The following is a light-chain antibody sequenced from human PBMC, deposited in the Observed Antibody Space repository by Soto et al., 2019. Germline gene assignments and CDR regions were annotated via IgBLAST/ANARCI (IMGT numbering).Light chain of an antibody. CDR2: TNN. V-gene: IGLV1-44*01. CDR1: NSNIGTNT. CDR3: ATWDGGLSGPFV. Sequence: QSALTQPPSASATPGQRVTISCSGSNSNIGTNTVNWYQQLPGTAPRLLIYTNNQRPSGVPQRFSGSKTGTSASLAIGGLQSEDGANSSCATWDGGLSGPFVFGTGTKVTVL. J-gene: IGLJ1*01.